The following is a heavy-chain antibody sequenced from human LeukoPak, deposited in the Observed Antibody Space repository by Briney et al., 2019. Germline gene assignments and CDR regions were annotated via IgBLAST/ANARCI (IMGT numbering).Heavy chain of an antibody. Sequence: PGGSLRLSCVASGFIFISFGMHWVRQAPGKGLEWVAFIRYDGSTKYYADSVKGRFTISMDNSRNTLYLEMNSLRADDTAVYYCAKISSHWGQGTLVTVSS. CDR2: IRYDGSTK. CDR3: AKISSH. V-gene: IGHV3-30*02. D-gene: IGHD3-3*02. CDR1: GFIFISFG. J-gene: IGHJ4*02.